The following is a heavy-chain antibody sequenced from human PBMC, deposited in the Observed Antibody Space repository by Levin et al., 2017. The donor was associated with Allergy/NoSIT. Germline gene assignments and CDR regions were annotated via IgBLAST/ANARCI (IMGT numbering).Heavy chain of an antibody. CDR2: ISYDGSNK. CDR1: GFTFSSYG. D-gene: IGHD2-2*01. CDR3: ANGIGKGVVPAAISYYYGMDV. V-gene: IGHV3-30*18. Sequence: GGSLRLSCAASGFTFSSYGMHWVRQAPGKGLEWVAVISYDGSNKYYADSVKGRFTISRDNSKNTLYLQMNSLRAEDTAVYYCANGIGKGVVPAAISYYYGMDVWGQGTTVTVSS. J-gene: IGHJ6*02.